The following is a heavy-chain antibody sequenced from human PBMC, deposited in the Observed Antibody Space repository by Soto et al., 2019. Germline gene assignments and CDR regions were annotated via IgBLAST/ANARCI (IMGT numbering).Heavy chain of an antibody. CDR2: MFADGRT. CDR3: ASLIGSGH. J-gene: IGHJ4*02. CDR1: GLTVSTEY. Sequence: EVLLVESGGDLVQPGGSLRLSCAASGLTVSTEYRTWLMAWIRQAPGRGLEWVSMMFADGRTFYADAGKGRFTLSRDTSKNPLYLQMNRMRADDTVVTHCASLIGSGHWGQGDLVTVSS. D-gene: IGHD3-10*01. V-gene: IGHV3-66*01.